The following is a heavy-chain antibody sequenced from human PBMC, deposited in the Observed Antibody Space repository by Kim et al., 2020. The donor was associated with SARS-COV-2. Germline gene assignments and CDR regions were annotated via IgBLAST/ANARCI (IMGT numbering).Heavy chain of an antibody. Sequence: SETLSLTCAVYGGSFSGYYWSWIRQPPGKGLEWIGEINQSGSTNYNPSLKSRVTISVDTSENQFSLKLSSVIAADTAVYYCARGGRDGYNYTLDYWGQGTLVTVSS. CDR2: INQSGST. V-gene: IGHV4-34*01. D-gene: IGHD5-12*01. J-gene: IGHJ4*02. CDR1: GGSFSGYY. CDR3: ARGGRDGYNYTLDY.